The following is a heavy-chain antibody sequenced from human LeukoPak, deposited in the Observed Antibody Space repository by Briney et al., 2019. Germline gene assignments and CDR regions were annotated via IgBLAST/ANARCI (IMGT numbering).Heavy chain of an antibody. Sequence: GGSLRLSCAASGFTFDDYAMHWVRQAPGKGLEWDSGISWNSGSIGYADSVKGRFTISRDNAKNSLYLQMNSLRAEDTAVYYCAELGITMIGGVWGKGTTVTISS. CDR1: GFTFDDYA. CDR3: AELGITMIGGV. V-gene: IGHV3-9*01. CDR2: ISWNSGSI. J-gene: IGHJ6*04. D-gene: IGHD3-10*02.